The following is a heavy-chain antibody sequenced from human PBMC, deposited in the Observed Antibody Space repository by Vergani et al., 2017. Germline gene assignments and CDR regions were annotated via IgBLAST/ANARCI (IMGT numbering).Heavy chain of an antibody. D-gene: IGHD3-16*01. CDR2: INYVGRP. CDR1: DGSINPSSSL. Sequence: QPQESCPGLVKPSETLSLICTVSDGSINPSSSLWGWIRQSPGKGLEWIGSINYVGRPYYIPSLQSRATVFVDTSKNQFSLTLTSVTAADTAVYCCGRGGGDNWYFDLWARGPLVTVAS. V-gene: IGHV4-39*01. J-gene: IGHJ2*01. CDR3: GRGGGDNWYFDL.